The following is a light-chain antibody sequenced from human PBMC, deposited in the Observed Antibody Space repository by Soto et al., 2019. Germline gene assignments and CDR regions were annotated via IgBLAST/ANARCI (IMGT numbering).Light chain of an antibody. J-gene: IGLJ1*01. Sequence: QSVLTQPASVSGSPGQSITISCPGTSSDVGGYNYVSWYQQHPGKAPKLMIYDVSNRPSGVSNRFSGSKSGNTASLTISGLQAEDEAFYYCSSYTSNSTLVDVFGPRTEVTVL. CDR3: SSYTSNSTLVDV. CDR1: SSDVGGYNY. V-gene: IGLV2-14*01. CDR2: DVS.